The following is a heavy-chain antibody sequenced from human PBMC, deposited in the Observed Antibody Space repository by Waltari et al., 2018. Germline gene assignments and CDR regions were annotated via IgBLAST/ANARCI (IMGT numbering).Heavy chain of an antibody. J-gene: IGHJ4*02. D-gene: IGHD6-13*01. CDR2: IYYSGST. CDR1: GGSISSHY. Sequence: QVQLQESGPGLVKPSETLSLTCTVSGGSISSHYWSWIRQPPGKGLEWIGYIYYSGSTNYNPSLKSRVTISVGTSKNQFSLKLSSVTAADTAVYYCASRAAAGYDYFDYWGQGTLVTVSS. V-gene: IGHV4-59*11. CDR3: ASRAAAGYDYFDY.